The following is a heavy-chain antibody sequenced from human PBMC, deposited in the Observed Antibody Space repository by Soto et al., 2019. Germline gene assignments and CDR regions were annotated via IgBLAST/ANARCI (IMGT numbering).Heavy chain of an antibody. CDR3: ARDVRGGRGAHDY. D-gene: IGHD3-16*01. V-gene: IGHV4-31*02. Sequence: TGLEWIGYIYYSGSTYYNPSLKSRVTISVDTSKNQFSLKLSSVTAADTAVYYCARDVRGGRGAHDYWGQGTLVTVSS. CDR2: IYYSGST. J-gene: IGHJ4*02.